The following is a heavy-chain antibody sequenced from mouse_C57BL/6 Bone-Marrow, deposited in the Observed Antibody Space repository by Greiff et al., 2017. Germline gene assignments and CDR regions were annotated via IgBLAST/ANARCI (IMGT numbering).Heavy chain of an antibody. Sequence: QVQLQQSGPELVKPGASVKISCKASGYAFSSSWMNWVKQRPGKGLEWIGRIYPGDGDTNYNGKFKGKATLTADKSSSTAYMQLSSLTSEDSAVYYCAREWVSARVYFDYWGQGTTRTVSS. D-gene: IGHD6-2*01. CDR1: GYAFSSSW. CDR3: AREWVSARVYFDY. V-gene: IGHV1-82*01. J-gene: IGHJ2*01. CDR2: IYPGDGDT.